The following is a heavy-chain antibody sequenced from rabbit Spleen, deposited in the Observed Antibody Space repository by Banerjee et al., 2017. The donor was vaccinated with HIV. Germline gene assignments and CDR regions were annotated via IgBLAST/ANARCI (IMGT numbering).Heavy chain of an antibody. V-gene: IGHV1S45*01. J-gene: IGHJ6*01. CDR3: ARDTGSSFSSYGMDL. D-gene: IGHD8-1*01. Sequence: QEQLVESGGGLVQPEGSLTLTCTASGFSFSSGHYMCWVRQAPGKGLEWISCIAGGGSGFTYSATWAQGRFTISKTSSTTVTLQMTSLTVADTATYFCARDTGSSFSSYGMDLWGQGTLVTVS. CDR1: GFSFSSGHY. CDR2: IAGGGSGFT.